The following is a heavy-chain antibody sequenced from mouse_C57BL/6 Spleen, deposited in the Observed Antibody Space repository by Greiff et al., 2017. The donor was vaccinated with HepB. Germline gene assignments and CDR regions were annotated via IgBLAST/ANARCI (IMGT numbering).Heavy chain of an antibody. CDR3: ARGGTTGGY. Sequence: VQLQQSGAELMKPGASVKLSCKATGYTFTGYWIEWVKQRPGHGLEWIGEILPGSGSTNDNEKFKGKATFTADTSSNTAYMQLSSLTTEDSAIYYCARGGTTGGYWGQGTTLTVSS. CDR2: ILPGSGST. D-gene: IGHD1-1*01. CDR1: GYTFTGYW. J-gene: IGHJ2*01. V-gene: IGHV1-9*01.